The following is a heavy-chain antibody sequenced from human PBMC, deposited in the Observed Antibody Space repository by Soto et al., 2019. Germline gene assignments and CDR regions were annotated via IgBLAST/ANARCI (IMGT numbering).Heavy chain of an antibody. V-gene: IGHV3-7*01. CDR2: IKQDGSER. D-gene: IGHD1-26*01. Sequence: EVQLVESGGDLVQPGGSLRLSCAASGFTFSTYWMSWVRQAPGKGLEWVANIKQDGSERSYMDSVVGRFTISRDNAKNSLYLQMNSLRVEDTALYYCALLIGRPQGGFDRWGQGTLVTVSS. CDR1: GFTFSTYW. CDR3: ALLIGRPQGGFDR. J-gene: IGHJ4*02.